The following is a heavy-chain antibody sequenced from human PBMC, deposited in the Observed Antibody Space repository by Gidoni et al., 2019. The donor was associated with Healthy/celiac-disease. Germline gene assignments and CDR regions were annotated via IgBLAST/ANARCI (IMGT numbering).Heavy chain of an antibody. Sequence: EVQLVESGGGLVKPGGSLRLSCAASGFTFSSYSMNWVRQAPGKGLEWVSSISSSSSYIYYADSVKGRFTISRDNAKNSLYLQMNSLRAEDTAVYYCARDACSSTSCYTGYWGQGTLVTVSS. CDR2: ISSSSSYI. J-gene: IGHJ4*02. CDR3: ARDACSSTSCYTGY. D-gene: IGHD2-2*02. V-gene: IGHV3-21*01. CDR1: GFTFSSYS.